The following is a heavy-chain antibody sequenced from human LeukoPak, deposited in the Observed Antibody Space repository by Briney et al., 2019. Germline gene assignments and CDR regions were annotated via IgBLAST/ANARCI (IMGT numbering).Heavy chain of an antibody. Sequence: GGSLRLSCAASGFTFSSYVMHWVRQAPGKGLEWVAIISYDGSNEYYADSVKGRFTISRDNSKNTLYLQMNSLRAADTAVYYCAILVVGATRIHAFDIWGQGTMVTVSS. CDR2: ISYDGSNE. J-gene: IGHJ3*02. D-gene: IGHD1-26*01. V-gene: IGHV3-30*04. CDR3: AILVVGATRIHAFDI. CDR1: GFTFSSYV.